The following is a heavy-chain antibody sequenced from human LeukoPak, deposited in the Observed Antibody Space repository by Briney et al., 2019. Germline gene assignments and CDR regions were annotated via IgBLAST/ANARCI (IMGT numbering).Heavy chain of an antibody. CDR3: ARDPWAEVYFASRNYYLPGDY. D-gene: IGHD3-10*01. J-gene: IGHJ4*02. CDR1: GFTVSSNF. CDR2: IFISDNT. V-gene: IGHV3-53*01. Sequence: GGSLRLSCEASGFTVSSNFLNWVRQAPGKGLEWVSVIFISDNTYYADSVKGRFTISRDDHKNALHLQMNSLRADDTAVYYCARDPWAEVYFASRNYYLPGDYWGQGTLVTVSS.